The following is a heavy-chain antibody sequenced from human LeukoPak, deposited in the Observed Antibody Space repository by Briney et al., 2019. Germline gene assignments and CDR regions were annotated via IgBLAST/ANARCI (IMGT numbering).Heavy chain of an antibody. CDR2: IYYSGST. CDR3: ARQRRLWSNDAFDI. Sequence: PSETLSLTCTVSGGSISSYYWSWIRQPPGKGLEWIGYIYYSGSTNYNPSLKSRVTISVDTSKNQFSLKLSSVTAADTAVYYCARQRRLWSNDAFDIWGQGTMVTVSS. J-gene: IGHJ3*02. CDR1: GGSISSYY. D-gene: IGHD5-18*01. V-gene: IGHV4-59*08.